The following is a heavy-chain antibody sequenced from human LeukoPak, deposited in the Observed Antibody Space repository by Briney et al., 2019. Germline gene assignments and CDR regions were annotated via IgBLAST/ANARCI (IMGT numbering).Heavy chain of an antibody. D-gene: IGHD2-8*01. V-gene: IGHV4-39*07. CDR1: GDSIDRSAYY. Sequence: SGTLSLPCNGAGDSIDRSAYYWSGVRQRPGGGLEWIGKIYYTGNTYYTPCLKSRVTMSVDPSKNQFSLTLNSMTAADTAVYYCSNFDFWGQGTLVTVSS. CDR2: IYYTGNT. CDR3: SNFDF. J-gene: IGHJ4*02.